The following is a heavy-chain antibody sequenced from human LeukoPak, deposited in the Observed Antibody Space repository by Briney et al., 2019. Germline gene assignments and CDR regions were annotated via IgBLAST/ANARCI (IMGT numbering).Heavy chain of an antibody. D-gene: IGHD3-16*01. J-gene: IGHJ4*02. CDR2: IYHSGST. Sequence: PSETLSLTCTVSGYSISSGYYWGWIRQSPGRGLEWIGTIYHSGSTYYNPSLKSRLTISVDASKNQFSLKLSSVTAADTAVYYCARVTVGDYDYVWGSYDGGYFFDYWGQGTLVTVSS. V-gene: IGHV4-38-2*02. CDR3: ARVTVGDYDYVWGSYDGGYFFDY. CDR1: GYSISSGYY.